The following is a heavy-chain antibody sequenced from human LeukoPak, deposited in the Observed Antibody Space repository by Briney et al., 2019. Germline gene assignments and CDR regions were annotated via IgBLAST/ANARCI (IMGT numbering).Heavy chain of an antibody. V-gene: IGHV3-23*01. J-gene: IGHJ6*02. CDR3: AKGAVAGRWGYYYGMDV. D-gene: IGHD6-19*01. Sequence: GGSLRLSCAASGFTFSSYAMSWVRQAPGKGLEWVSGISGSGGSTYFADSVKGRFTISRDNSKNTLYLQMNSLRAEDTAVYYCAKGAVAGRWGYYYGMDVWGQGTTVTVSS. CDR1: GFTFSSYA. CDR2: ISGSGGST.